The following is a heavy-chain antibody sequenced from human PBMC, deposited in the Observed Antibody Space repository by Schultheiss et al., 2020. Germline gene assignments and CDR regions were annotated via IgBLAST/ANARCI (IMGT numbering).Heavy chain of an antibody. V-gene: IGHV4-31*03. Sequence: SETLSLTCTVSGGSISSGGYYWSWIRQHPGKGLEWIGYIYYSGSTYYNPSLKSRVTISVDTSKNQFSLKLSSVTAADTAVYYCARAGNYDILTGKPAYFDYWGQGIRVTVSS. CDR2: IYYSGST. J-gene: IGHJ4*02. CDR3: ARAGNYDILTGKPAYFDY. D-gene: IGHD3-9*01. CDR1: GGSISSGGYY.